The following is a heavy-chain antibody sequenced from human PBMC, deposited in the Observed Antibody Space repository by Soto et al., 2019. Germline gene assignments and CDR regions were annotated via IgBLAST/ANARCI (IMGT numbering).Heavy chain of an antibody. CDR3: AREYYGLLTGYYTDY. V-gene: IGHV3-74*01. Sequence: EVQLVESGGDLVQRGGSLRLSCAASGFPFSSYWMHWVRHTPGKGLDWVARISGDGVTTYYADSVKGRFTVSRDNAKNTLSLKISGLRAEDTAVYYCAREYYGLLTGYYTDYWGQGTLVSVSS. CDR1: GFPFSSYW. J-gene: IGHJ4*02. D-gene: IGHD3-9*01. CDR2: ISGDGVTT.